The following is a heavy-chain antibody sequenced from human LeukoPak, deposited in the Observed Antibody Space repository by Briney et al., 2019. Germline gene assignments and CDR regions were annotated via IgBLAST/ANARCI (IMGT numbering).Heavy chain of an antibody. CDR3: ARHSPYCSGGSCYWFDY. V-gene: IGHV5-51*01. D-gene: IGHD2-15*01. Sequence: GESLKISCKGSGYSFTSYWIGWVRQMPGKGLEWMGIIYPGDSDTRYSPSFQGQVTISADKSISTAYLQWSSLKASDTAMYYCARHSPYCSGGSCYWFDYWGQGTLVTDSS. CDR2: IYPGDSDT. CDR1: GYSFTSYW. J-gene: IGHJ4*02.